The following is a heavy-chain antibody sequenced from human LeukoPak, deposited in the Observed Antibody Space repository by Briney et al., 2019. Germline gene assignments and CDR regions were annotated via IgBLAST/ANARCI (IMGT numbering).Heavy chain of an antibody. CDR3: AKLLIAAAGNHLGY. CDR1: GFTFSSYG. J-gene: IGHJ4*02. V-gene: IGHV3-30*02. D-gene: IGHD6-13*01. Sequence: GGSLRLSCAASGFTFSSYGMHWVRQAPGKGLEWVAFIRYDGSNKYYAGSVRGRFTVSRDNSKNTLYLQMNSLRAEDTAVYYCAKLLIAAAGNHLGYWGQGTLVTVSS. CDR2: IRYDGSNK.